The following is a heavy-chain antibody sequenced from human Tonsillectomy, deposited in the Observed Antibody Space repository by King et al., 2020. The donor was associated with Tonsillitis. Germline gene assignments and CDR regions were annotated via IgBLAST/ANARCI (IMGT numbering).Heavy chain of an antibody. D-gene: IGHD1-26*01. Sequence: QVQLVESGGGVVQPGRSLRLSCAASGFTFSSCAMHWVRQAPGKGLEWMAFISYDGSSKYYADSVKGRFTISRDNSKNTLYLQMNSLRAEDTAVYYCAKEGQSGSFFFDSWGQGTLVTVSS. J-gene: IGHJ4*02. CDR1: GFTFSSCA. CDR3: AKEGQSGSFFFDS. CDR2: ISYDGSSK. V-gene: IGHV3-30*18.